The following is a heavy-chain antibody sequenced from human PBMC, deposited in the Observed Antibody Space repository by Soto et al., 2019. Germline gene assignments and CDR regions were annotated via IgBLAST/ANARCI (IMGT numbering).Heavy chain of an antibody. D-gene: IGHD5-12*01. J-gene: IGHJ4*02. Sequence: EVQLVESGGGLVQHGRSLRLSCAASGFTCDDYAMHWVRQAPGKGLEWVSGISWDSGSIGYADYVKGRFTISRDNGKNSLYLEMKRLRAEDTVLDYCAKAFPSRCSADECAFNYCCQGTLVTVSS. CDR3: AKAFPSRCSADECAFNY. CDR1: GFTCDDYA. V-gene: IGHV3-9*01. CDR2: ISWDSGSI.